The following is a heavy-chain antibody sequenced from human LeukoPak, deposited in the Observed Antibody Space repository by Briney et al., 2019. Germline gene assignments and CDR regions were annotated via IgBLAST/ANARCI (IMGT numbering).Heavy chain of an antibody. V-gene: IGHV4-34*01. J-gene: IGHJ4*02. Sequence: SETLSLTCAVYGGSFSGYYWSWIRQPPGKGLEWIGEINHSGSTNYNPSLKSRVTISVDTSKNQFSLKLSSVTAADTAVYYCARETCSSTSCRIDYWGQGTLVTASS. CDR3: ARETCSSTSCRIDY. CDR1: GGSFSGYY. CDR2: INHSGST. D-gene: IGHD2-2*01.